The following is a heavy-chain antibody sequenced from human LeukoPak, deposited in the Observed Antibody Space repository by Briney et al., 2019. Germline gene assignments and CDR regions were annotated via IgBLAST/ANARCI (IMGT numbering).Heavy chain of an antibody. Sequence: ASVKASCKASGYTFTSYGISWVRQAPGQGLEWMGWISAYNGNTNYAQKLQGRVTMTTDTSTSTAYMELRSLRSDDTAVYYCAGDGDIVVVPAGYYYYYMDVWGKGTTVTVSS. CDR2: ISAYNGNT. CDR1: GYTFTSYG. CDR3: AGDGDIVVVPAGYYYYYMDV. V-gene: IGHV1-18*01. J-gene: IGHJ6*03. D-gene: IGHD2-2*01.